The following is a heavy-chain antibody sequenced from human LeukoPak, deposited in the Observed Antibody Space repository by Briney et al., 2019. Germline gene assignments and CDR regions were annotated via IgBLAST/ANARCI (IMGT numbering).Heavy chain of an antibody. D-gene: IGHD3-22*01. V-gene: IGHV4-31*03. CDR2: ISYSGST. J-gene: IGHJ6*02. Sequence: PSQTLSLTCTVSGGSISSGDYYWTWIRQHPEKGLEWIGYISYSGSTYYNPSLKSRVTISVDTSKNQFSLKLSSVTAADTAVYYCASTSTIFYYYDSSGYGMDVWGQGTTVTVSS. CDR1: GGSISSGDYY. CDR3: ASTSTIFYYYDSSGYGMDV.